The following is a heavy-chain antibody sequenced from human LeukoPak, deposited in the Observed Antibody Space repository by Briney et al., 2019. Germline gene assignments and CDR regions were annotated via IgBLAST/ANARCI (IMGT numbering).Heavy chain of an antibody. D-gene: IGHD1-26*01. CDR1: GYTFSGYY. CDR2: INPNSGGT. Sequence: ASVKVSCKASGYTFSGYYMHWVRQAPGQGLEWMGWINPNSGGTNYAQKFQGRVTMTRDTSISTAYMELSRLRSDDTAVYYCARDRELRVWFDPWGQGTLVTVSS. V-gene: IGHV1-2*02. CDR3: ARDRELRVWFDP. J-gene: IGHJ5*02.